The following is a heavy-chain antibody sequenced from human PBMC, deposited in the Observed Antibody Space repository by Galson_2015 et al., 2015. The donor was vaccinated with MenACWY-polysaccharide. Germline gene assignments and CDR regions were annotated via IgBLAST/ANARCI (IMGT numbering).Heavy chain of an antibody. D-gene: IGHD2-15*01. J-gene: IGHJ4*02. V-gene: IGHV3-7*04. CDR3: ARGARWLDD. CDR2: IKPDGSQK. CDR1: RFTFSTYW. Sequence: SLRLSCAASRFTFSTYWMTWVRQAPGKGLEWVAIIKPDGSQKNYVDSVKGRFTISRDNARDPLYLQMNSLRAEDTAIYYCARGARWLDDWGQGTLVTVSS.